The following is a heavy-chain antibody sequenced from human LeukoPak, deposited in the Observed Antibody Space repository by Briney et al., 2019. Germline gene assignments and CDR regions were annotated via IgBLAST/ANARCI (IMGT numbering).Heavy chain of an antibody. CDR1: GGSFSGYY. V-gene: IGHV4-34*01. Sequence: SETLSLTCAVYGGSFSGYYWSWIRQPPGKGLEGIGEINHSGSTNYNPSLKSRGTISVDTSKNQFSLKLNSVTAADTAVYYCAKSHGYGLVDIWGQGTMVTVSS. CDR2: INHSGST. CDR3: AKSHGYGLVDI. D-gene: IGHD3-10*01. J-gene: IGHJ3*02.